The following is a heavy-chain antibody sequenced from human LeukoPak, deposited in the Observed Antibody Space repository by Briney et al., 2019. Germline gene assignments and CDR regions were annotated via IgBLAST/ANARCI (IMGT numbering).Heavy chain of an antibody. D-gene: IGHD6-19*01. CDR2: IYPGDSDT. V-gene: IGHV5-51*01. CDR1: GYSFTSYW. Sequence: GEALKISCKGSGYSFTSYWIGWVRQMPGKGLEWGGIIYPGDSDTRYSPSFKGQVTISADKSISTPYLQWSSLKASDTAMYYCARPVSVAVAGTDYWGQGTLVTVSS. CDR3: ARPVSVAVAGTDY. J-gene: IGHJ4*02.